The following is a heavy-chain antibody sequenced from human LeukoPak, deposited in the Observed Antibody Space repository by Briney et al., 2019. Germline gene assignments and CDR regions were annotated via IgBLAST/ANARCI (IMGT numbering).Heavy chain of an antibody. J-gene: IGHJ3*02. CDR2: INPSSGGT. Sequence: ASVKVSCKASGYTFTDYYMHWVRQAPGQGLEWMGLINPSSGGTNYAQKFQGRVTMTRDTSTSTVYMELSSLRSGDTAVYYCARSFRGWNDAFEIGGQGTMVSVSS. CDR1: GYTFTDYY. CDR3: ARSFRGWNDAFEI. V-gene: IGHV1-2*02. D-gene: IGHD1-1*01.